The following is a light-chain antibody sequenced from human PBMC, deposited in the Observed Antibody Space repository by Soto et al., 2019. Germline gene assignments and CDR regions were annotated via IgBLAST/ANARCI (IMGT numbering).Light chain of an antibody. V-gene: IGKV1-5*01. CDR1: QDINTY. CDR2: GAS. Sequence: DIQMTQSPSTLSASIVYIVTITFRSSQDINTYLALYQHKPGKAPKVLIYGASSLESGVPSRFSGSGSGTVFTLTISSLQPDDFAVYYRQKYNGWPINFGQGTRLEIK. CDR3: QKYNGWPIN. J-gene: IGKJ5*01.